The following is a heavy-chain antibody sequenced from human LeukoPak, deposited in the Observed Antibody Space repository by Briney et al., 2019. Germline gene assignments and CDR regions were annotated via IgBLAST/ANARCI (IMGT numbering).Heavy chain of an antibody. CDR1: GFTFSDYH. CDR3: ARDRAVLTVYAMNYYGMDV. D-gene: IGHD2-8*01. CDR2: ISSSGSTI. J-gene: IGHJ6*02. V-gene: IGHV3-11*04. Sequence: PGGSLRLSCAASGFTFSDYHMTGIRQAPGKGLEWVSYISSSGSTIYYADSVKGRFTISGDNAKNSLYLQMNSLRAENRAAYYCARDRAVLTVYAMNYYGMDVWGQGTTVTVSS.